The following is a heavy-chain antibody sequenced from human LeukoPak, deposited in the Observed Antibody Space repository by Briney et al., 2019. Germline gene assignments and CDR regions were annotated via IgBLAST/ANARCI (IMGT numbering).Heavy chain of an antibody. CDR3: ARGKASGWYTFDY. Sequence: GESLKISCKGSEYTFTSYWIAWVRQMPGKGLDWMGIIYPGDSDTRYSPSFQGQVTISADKSISTAYLQWSGLKAPDTAMYYCARGKASGWYTFDYWGQGTLVTVSS. CDR2: IYPGDSDT. J-gene: IGHJ4*02. D-gene: IGHD6-19*01. V-gene: IGHV5-51*01. CDR1: EYTFTSYW.